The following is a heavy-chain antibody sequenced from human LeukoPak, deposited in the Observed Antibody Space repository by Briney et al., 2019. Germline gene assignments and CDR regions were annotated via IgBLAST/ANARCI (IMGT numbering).Heavy chain of an antibody. V-gene: IGHV3-49*03. D-gene: IGHD6-13*01. CDR1: GFTFGDYA. J-gene: IGHJ4*02. Sequence: PGGSQRLSCTASGFTFGDYAMSWFRQAPGKGLEWVGFIRSKAYGGTTEYAASVKGRFTISRDDSKSIAYLQMNSLKTEDTAVYYCTRTYSSSWFGDYWGQGTLVTVSS. CDR3: TRTYSSSWFGDY. CDR2: IRSKAYGGTT.